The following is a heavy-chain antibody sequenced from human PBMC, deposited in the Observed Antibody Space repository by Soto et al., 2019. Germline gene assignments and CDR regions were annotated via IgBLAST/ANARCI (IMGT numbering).Heavy chain of an antibody. V-gene: IGHV1-3*01. CDR3: ARSVSIYDFWSGYYTRSDYYYGMDV. CDR2: INAGNGNT. J-gene: IGHJ6*02. Sequence: ASVKVSCKASGYTFPSYAMHWVRQAPGQRLEWMGWINAGNGNTKYSQKFQGRVTITRDTSASTAYMELSSLRSEDTAVYYCARSVSIYDFWSGYYTRSDYYYGMDVWGQGTTVTVSS. CDR1: GYTFPSYA. D-gene: IGHD3-3*01.